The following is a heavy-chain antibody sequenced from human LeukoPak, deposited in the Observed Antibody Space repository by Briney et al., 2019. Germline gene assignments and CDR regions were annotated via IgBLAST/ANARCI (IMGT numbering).Heavy chain of an antibody. D-gene: IGHD4-11*01. V-gene: IGHV3-21*01. CDR1: GFTFSSYS. Sequence: NSGGSLRLSCAASGFTFSSYSMNWVRQAPGKGLEWVSSISSSSSYIYYADSVKGRFTISRDNAKNSLYLQMNSLRAEDTAVYYCARDRRAYSNYAFLDADYWGQGTLVTVSS. CDR3: ARDRRAYSNYAFLDADY. CDR2: ISSSSSYI. J-gene: IGHJ4*02.